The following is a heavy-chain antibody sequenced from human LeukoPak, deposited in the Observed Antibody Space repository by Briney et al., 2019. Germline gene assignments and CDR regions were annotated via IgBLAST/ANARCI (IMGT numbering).Heavy chain of an antibody. J-gene: IGHJ4*02. Sequence: GGSLRLSCTVSGFTFSSYEMNGVRQAPGKGLEWVSYISSSGSTIYYADSVKGRFTISRDNARNSLYLQMNSLRAEDTAVYYCAREGMMMTFGVPWGYFDYWGQGTLVTVSS. CDR2: ISSSGSTI. CDR3: AREGMMMTFGVPWGYFDY. V-gene: IGHV3-48*03. CDR1: GFTFSSYE. D-gene: IGHD3-16*01.